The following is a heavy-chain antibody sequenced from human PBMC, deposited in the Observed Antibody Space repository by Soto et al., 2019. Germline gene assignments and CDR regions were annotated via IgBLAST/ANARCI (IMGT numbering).Heavy chain of an antibody. J-gene: IGHJ4*02. Sequence: QVQLQESGPGLVKPSQTLSLTCTVSAGSISSGDYYWSWIRQPPGKGLEWIGYIYYSGSTYYNPSLKSRVTISVDTSTNQFSLKLSSVTAADTAVYYCARGITFGGVIVGEAYWGQGTLVTVSS. CDR3: ARGITFGGVIVGEAY. CDR2: IYYSGST. CDR1: AGSISSGDYY. V-gene: IGHV4-30-4*01. D-gene: IGHD3-16*02.